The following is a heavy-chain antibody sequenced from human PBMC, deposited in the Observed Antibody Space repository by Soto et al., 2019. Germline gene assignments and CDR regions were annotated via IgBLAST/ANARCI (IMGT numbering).Heavy chain of an antibody. D-gene: IGHD6-19*01. J-gene: IGHJ4*02. Sequence: QVQLVESGGGVVQPGRSLRLSCAASGFTFSSYAMHWVRQAPGKGLEWVAVISYDGSNKYYADSVKGRFTISRDNSKNTLSLQMNSLRAEDTAVYYCAREIAVATQLSFDYWGQGTLVTVSS. CDR1: GFTFSSYA. CDR2: ISYDGSNK. CDR3: AREIAVATQLSFDY. V-gene: IGHV3-30-3*01.